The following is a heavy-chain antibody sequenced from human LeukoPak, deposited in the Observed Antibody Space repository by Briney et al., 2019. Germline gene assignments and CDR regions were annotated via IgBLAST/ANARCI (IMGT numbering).Heavy chain of an antibody. V-gene: IGHV3-7*01. J-gene: IGHJ4*02. Sequence: GGSLRLSCAASGFTVSSNYMSWVRQAPGKGLEWVANIKRDGGEKNYLDSVKGRFTVSRDNAKNSLYLQMNSLRAEDTAVYYCARVGARQILEYWGQGTLVTVSS. CDR2: IKRDGGEK. D-gene: IGHD4-17*01. CDR3: ARVGARQILEY. CDR1: GFTVSSNY.